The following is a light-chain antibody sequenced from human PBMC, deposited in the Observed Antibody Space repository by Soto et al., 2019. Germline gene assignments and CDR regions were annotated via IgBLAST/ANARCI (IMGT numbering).Light chain of an antibody. CDR2: GAS. V-gene: IGKV3-20*01. Sequence: EIVLTQSPGTLSLSPGERVTLSCRASQSISNNHLAWYQQKPGQAPRLLIYGASSRATGIPDRFSGSGSGTDFTLTISRLEPEDFAVYHCQQYGSSTFGQGTRLEIK. J-gene: IGKJ5*01. CDR1: QSISNNH. CDR3: QQYGSST.